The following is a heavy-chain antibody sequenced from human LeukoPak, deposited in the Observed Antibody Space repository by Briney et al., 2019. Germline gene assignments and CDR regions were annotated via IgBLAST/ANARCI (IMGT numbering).Heavy chain of an antibody. D-gene: IGHD2-2*01. J-gene: IGHJ4*02. CDR2: ISGSGGST. CDR3: AKVRRCGSTSCYDPFDY. CDR1: GFTFSSYA. V-gene: IGHV3-23*01. Sequence: GGSLRLSCAASGFTFSSYAMSWVRQAPGKGLEWVSAISGSGGSTYYADSVKGRFTISRDNSKNTLYLQMNSLRAEDTAVYYCAKVRRCGSTSCYDPFDYWGQGTLVTVSS.